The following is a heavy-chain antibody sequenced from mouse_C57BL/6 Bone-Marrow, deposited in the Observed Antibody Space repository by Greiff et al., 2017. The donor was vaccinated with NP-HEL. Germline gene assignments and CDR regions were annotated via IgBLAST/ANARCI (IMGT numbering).Heavy chain of an antibody. D-gene: IGHD1-1*01. CDR3: VRDHGSRRYFDY. J-gene: IGHJ2*01. CDR1: GFTFNTYA. Sequence: EVMLVESGGGLVQPKGSLKLSCAASGFTFNTYAMHWVRQAPGQGLEWVARLRSKSSNYATYYADSVKDRFTISRDDSQSMLYLQMNNLKTEDTAMYYCVRDHGSRRYFDYWGQGTTLTVSS. V-gene: IGHV10-3*01. CDR2: LRSKSSNYAT.